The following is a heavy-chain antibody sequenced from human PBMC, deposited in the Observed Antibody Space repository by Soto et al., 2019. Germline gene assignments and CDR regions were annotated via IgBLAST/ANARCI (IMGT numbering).Heavy chain of an antibody. Sequence: QLGGPLRLSCAASGFTFSSYGMHWVRQAPGKGLEWVAVISYDGSNKYYADSVKGRLTISRDNSKNTLYLQMNSLRAEDTAVYYCAKDVGYSSGWYTDRTPYYWGQGTLVTVSS. J-gene: IGHJ4*02. CDR1: GFTFSSYG. D-gene: IGHD6-19*01. V-gene: IGHV3-30*18. CDR2: ISYDGSNK. CDR3: AKDVGYSSGWYTDRTPYY.